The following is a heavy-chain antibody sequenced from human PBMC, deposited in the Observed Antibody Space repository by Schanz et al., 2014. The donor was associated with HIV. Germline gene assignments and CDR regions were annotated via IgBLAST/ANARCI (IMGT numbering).Heavy chain of an antibody. D-gene: IGHD5-12*01. Sequence: VPLVESGGSTVQPGRSLGLSCAASGFRFDDYAMHWVRQVPGKGLEWVAGISWLGRNSVYADSVRGRFTISRDNAKNSLRLEMNSLRTEDTAFYYCAKDMYGIVAGPFDYWGRGTLVTVSS. CDR2: ISWLGRNS. J-gene: IGHJ4*02. CDR1: GFRFDDYA. V-gene: IGHV3-9*01. CDR3: AKDMYGIVAGPFDY.